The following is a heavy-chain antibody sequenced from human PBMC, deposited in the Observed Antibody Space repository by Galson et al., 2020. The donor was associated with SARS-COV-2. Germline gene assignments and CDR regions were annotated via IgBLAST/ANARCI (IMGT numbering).Heavy chain of an antibody. CDR2: ISWNSGRV. Sequence: SLKISCAASGFTFDDYAMHWVRQAPGKGLEWVSGISWNSGRVGYADSVKGRFTLSRDNAKNSLYLQMNSLRAEDTALYYCAKAHDSSAYYFDYWGQGTLVTVSS. CDR3: AKAHDSSAYYFDY. V-gene: IGHV3-9*01. CDR1: GFTFDDYA. J-gene: IGHJ4*02. D-gene: IGHD3-22*01.